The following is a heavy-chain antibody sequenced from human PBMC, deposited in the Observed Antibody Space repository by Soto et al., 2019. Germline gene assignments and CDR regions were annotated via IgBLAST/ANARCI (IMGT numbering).Heavy chain of an antibody. V-gene: IGHV3-23*01. Sequence: VQLLESGGGLVQHGGSLRLSCAASGFTFSSYAMSWVRQAPGKGLEWVSAISGSGGSTYYADSVKGRFTISRDNSKNTLYLQMNSLRAEDTAVYYCAKDPLEYSSGPYYYGMDVWGQGTTVTVSS. J-gene: IGHJ6*02. CDR1: GFTFSSYA. CDR2: ISGSGGST. D-gene: IGHD6-19*01. CDR3: AKDPLEYSSGPYYYGMDV.